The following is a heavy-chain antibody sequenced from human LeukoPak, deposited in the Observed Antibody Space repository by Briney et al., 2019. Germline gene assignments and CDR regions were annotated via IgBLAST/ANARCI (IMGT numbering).Heavy chain of an antibody. D-gene: IGHD3-22*01. J-gene: IGHJ4*02. CDR2: IYPGDSDT. CDR3: ARHRREAGGYYDSSGYLFDY. CDR1: GYSFTSYW. V-gene: IGHV5-51*01. Sequence: GESLKISCKGSGYSFTSYWIGWVRQMPGKGLEWMGIIYPGDSDTRYSPSFQGQVTISADKSISTAYLQWSSLKASDTAMYYCARHRREAGGYYDSSGYLFDYWGQGTLVTVSP.